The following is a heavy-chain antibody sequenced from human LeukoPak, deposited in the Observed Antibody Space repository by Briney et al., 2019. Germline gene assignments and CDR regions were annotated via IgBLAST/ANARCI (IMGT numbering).Heavy chain of an antibody. Sequence: SETLSLTCAVYGGSFSGYYWSWIRQPPGKGLEWIGEINHSGSTNYNPSLKSRVTISVDTSKNQFSLKLSSVTAADTAVYYCARLNKLRRRDWFDPWGQGALVIVSS. CDR1: GGSFSGYY. CDR2: INHSGST. CDR3: ARLNKLRRRDWFDP. D-gene: IGHD2/OR15-2a*01. J-gene: IGHJ5*02. V-gene: IGHV4-34*01.